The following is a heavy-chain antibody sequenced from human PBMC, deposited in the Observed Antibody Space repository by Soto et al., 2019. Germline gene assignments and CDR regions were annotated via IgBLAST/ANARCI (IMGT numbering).Heavy chain of an antibody. J-gene: IGHJ4*02. CDR1: GGSISSGHYF. D-gene: IGHD5-18*01. Sequence: QVQLQESGPGLVEPSQTLSLTCTVSGGSISSGHYFWSWIRQPPGKGLEWIGHIYNSGSTYSNPSLKXRXTXSXXTSKNQFSLKLNSVTAADTAVYYCARGPSGDKVDYWGQGILVTVSS. CDR3: ARGPSGDKVDY. V-gene: IGHV4-30-4*01. CDR2: IYNSGST.